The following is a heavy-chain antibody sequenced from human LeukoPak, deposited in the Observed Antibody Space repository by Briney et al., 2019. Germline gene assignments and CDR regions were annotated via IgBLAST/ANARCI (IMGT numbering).Heavy chain of an antibody. J-gene: IGHJ3*01. CDR3: ARITDRTIFGEIMHGFDV. D-gene: IGHD3-3*01. V-gene: IGHV4-39*01. CDR2: IYYNGRT. Sequence: SETLSLTCTVSGDSINNNNYYWGWIRQPPGEGLEWIGNIYYNGRTYYSPSLKSRGTISVDTSNNQFSLKLNSVAAADTAVYYCARITDRTIFGEIMHGFDVWGQGTPVTVSS. CDR1: GDSINNNNYY.